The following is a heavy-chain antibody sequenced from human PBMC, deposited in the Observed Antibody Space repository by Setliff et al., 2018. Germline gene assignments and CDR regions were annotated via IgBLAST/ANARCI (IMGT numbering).Heavy chain of an antibody. CDR3: ARRPIALAGYRKGAFDI. V-gene: IGHV1-18*01. D-gene: IGHD6-19*01. J-gene: IGHJ3*02. CDR2: VSTYNGDT. Sequence: ASVKVSCKASGYSFTSFSITWVRQAPGQGLEWLGWVSTYNGDTKSAQKFRGRVTMTTDISTSTVYMELRTLRSDDTAVYYCARRPIALAGYRKGAFDIWGQGTMVTISS. CDR1: GYSFTSFS.